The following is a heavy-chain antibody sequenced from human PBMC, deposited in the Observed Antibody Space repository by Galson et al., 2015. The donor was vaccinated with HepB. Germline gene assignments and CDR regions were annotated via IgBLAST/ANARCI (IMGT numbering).Heavy chain of an antibody. V-gene: IGHV1-46*03. D-gene: IGHD1-1*01. CDR3: ARAGTTSYYGMDV. Sequence: SCKASGYTFTSYYMHRVRQAPGQGLEWMGIINPSGGSTSYAQKFQGRVTMTRDTSTSTVYMELSSLRSEDTAVYYCARAGTTSYYGMDVWGQGTTVTVSS. CDR1: GYTFTSYY. CDR2: INPSGGST. J-gene: IGHJ6*02.